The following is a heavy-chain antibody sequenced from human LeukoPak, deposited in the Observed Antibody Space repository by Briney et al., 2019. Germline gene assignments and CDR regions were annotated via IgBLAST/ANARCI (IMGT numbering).Heavy chain of an antibody. CDR1: GGTFSSYA. CDR3: ARQTRRTAMEDRRIDY. D-gene: IGHD1-1*01. J-gene: IGHJ4*02. CDR2: IIPIFGTA. V-gene: IGHV1-69*13. Sequence: SVKVSCKASGGTFSSYAISWVRQAPGQGLEWMGGIIPIFGTANYAQKFQGRVTITADESTSTAYMELSSLRSEDTAVYYCARQTRRTAMEDRRIDYWGQGTLVIVSS.